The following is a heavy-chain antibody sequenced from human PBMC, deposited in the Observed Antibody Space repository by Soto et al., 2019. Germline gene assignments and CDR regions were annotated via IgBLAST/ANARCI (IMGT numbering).Heavy chain of an antibody. Sequence: PGGSLRLSCAASGFTFSSCGMHWVRQAPGKGLEWVAVISYDGSNKYYADSVKGRFTISRDNSKNTLYLQMNSLRAEDTAVYYCAKDFHLDYGDYHYFDYWGQGTLVTASS. CDR1: GFTFSSCG. CDR3: AKDFHLDYGDYHYFDY. V-gene: IGHV3-30*18. CDR2: ISYDGSNK. J-gene: IGHJ4*02. D-gene: IGHD4-17*01.